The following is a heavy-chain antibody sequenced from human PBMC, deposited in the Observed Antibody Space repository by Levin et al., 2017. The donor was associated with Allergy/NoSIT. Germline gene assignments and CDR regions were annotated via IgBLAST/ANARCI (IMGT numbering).Heavy chain of an antibody. J-gene: IGHJ5*02. CDR3: AGDQGLA. V-gene: IGHV3-21*04. Sequence: PGGSLRLSCVASGFSLSGYSMNWVRQAPGKGLEWVSTISGSGTYINYVDSVKGRFAISRDDAKNSVYLQMNSLRDEDTAVYYCAGDQGLAWGQGVLVTVSS. CDR2: ISGSGTYI. CDR1: GFSLSGYS.